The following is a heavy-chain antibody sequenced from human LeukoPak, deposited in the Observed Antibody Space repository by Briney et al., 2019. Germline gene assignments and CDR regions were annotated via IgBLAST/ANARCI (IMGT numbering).Heavy chain of an antibody. CDR2: INPNSGGT. Sequence: ASVKVSCKASGYTFTGYYMHWVRQAPGQGLEWMGWINPNSGGTNYAQKFQGRVTMTRDTSISTAYMELSRLRSDDTAVYYCASLFYYDSSGYYSPDAFDIWGQGTMVTVSS. CDR1: GYTFTGYY. V-gene: IGHV1-2*02. CDR3: ASLFYYDSSGYYSPDAFDI. J-gene: IGHJ3*02. D-gene: IGHD3-22*01.